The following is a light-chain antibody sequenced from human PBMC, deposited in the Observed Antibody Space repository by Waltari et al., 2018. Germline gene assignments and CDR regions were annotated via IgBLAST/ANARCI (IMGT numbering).Light chain of an antibody. Sequence: QSALTQPASVSGSPGQSITISCTGTSSDVGRYNYVSWYQQHPGKAPKLMIYDVSNRPSGVSNRFSGSKSGNTASLTISGLQAEDEADYYCSSYTSSSNVVFGGGTKLTVL. V-gene: IGLV2-14*01. CDR3: SSYTSSSNVV. CDR1: SSDVGRYNY. J-gene: IGLJ2*01. CDR2: DVS.